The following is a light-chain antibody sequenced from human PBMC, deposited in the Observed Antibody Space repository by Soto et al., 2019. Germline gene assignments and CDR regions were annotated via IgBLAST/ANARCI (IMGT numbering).Light chain of an antibody. CDR2: GDN. Sequence: QAVLTQPPSVSGAPGQRVTIPCTGSSSNIGSFYDVHWYQQLPGTVPKLLIYGDNNRPSGVPDRFSGSKSGTSASLAITGLQPXDEADYYCQSYDNSLSHVVFGGGTKLTVL. CDR1: SSNIGSFYD. V-gene: IGLV1-40*01. J-gene: IGLJ2*01. CDR3: QSYDNSLSHVV.